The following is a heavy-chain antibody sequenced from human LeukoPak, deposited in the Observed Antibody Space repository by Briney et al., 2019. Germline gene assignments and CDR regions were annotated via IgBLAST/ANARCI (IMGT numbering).Heavy chain of an antibody. J-gene: IGHJ4*02. V-gene: IGHV3-48*03. CDR2: ISNSGSTK. D-gene: IGHD1-26*01. CDR3: ARRRYSGSSQHFDY. CDR1: GFTFSSYE. Sequence: GGSLRLSCAASGFTFSSYEMNWIRQAPGKGLEWISYISNSGSTKYYADSVKGRFTISRENAKNSFYLQMNSLRAEDTAVYYCARRRYSGSSQHFDYWGQGTLVTVSS.